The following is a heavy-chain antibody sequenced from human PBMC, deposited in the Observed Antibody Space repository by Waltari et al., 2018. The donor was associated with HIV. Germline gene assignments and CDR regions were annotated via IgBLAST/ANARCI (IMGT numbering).Heavy chain of an antibody. J-gene: IGHJ4*02. CDR2: INHSGST. V-gene: IGHV4-34*01. D-gene: IGHD6-6*01. CDR1: GGSFSGYY. CDR3: ASRRSSFLDY. Sequence: QVQLQQWGAGLLKPSETLSLTCAVYGGSFSGYYWSWIRQPPGKGLEWIGEINHSGSTNYNPSLKSRVTISVDTSKNQFSLKLSSVTAADTAVYYCASRRSSFLDYWGQGTLVTVSS.